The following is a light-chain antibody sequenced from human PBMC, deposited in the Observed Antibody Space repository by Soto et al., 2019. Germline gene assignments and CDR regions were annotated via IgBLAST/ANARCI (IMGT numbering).Light chain of an antibody. CDR3: GTWDNSLRAVV. Sequence: QSVLTQPPSVSAAPGQKVTISCSGSSSNIGKNYVSWYQHLPGTAPKPLIYDDNKRPSGIPDRFSASKSGTSATLAITGLQTGDEADFYCGTWDNSLRAVVFGGGTQLTVL. CDR1: SSNIGKNY. V-gene: IGLV1-51*01. CDR2: DDN. J-gene: IGLJ2*01.